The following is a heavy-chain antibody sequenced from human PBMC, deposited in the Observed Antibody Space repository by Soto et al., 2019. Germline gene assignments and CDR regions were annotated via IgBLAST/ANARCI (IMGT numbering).Heavy chain of an antibody. CDR2: IYYSGST. CDR1: GGSISSSSYY. D-gene: IGHD3-10*01. Sequence: SETLSLTCTVSGGSISSSSYYWGWIRQPPGKGLEWIGSIYYSGSTYYNPSLKSRVTISVDTSKNQFSLKLSSVTAADTAVYYCARLAMVRGVTYNPRYYHGMDVWGQGTTVTVSS. J-gene: IGHJ6*02. CDR3: ARLAMVRGVTYNPRYYHGMDV. V-gene: IGHV4-39*01.